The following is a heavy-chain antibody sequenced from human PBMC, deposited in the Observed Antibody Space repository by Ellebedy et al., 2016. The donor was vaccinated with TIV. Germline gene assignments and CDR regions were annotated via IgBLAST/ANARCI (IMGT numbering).Heavy chain of an antibody. D-gene: IGHD5-18*01. Sequence: MPSETLSLTCAVYGGSFSGYSWSWIRQSPGKGLEWIGEINHSGSTNYNPSLKSRVTISVDTSKNQFSLKLSSVTAADTAVYFCAREGRDTAMGLDYWGQGTLVTVSS. J-gene: IGHJ4*02. CDR2: INHSGST. V-gene: IGHV4-34*01. CDR1: GGSFSGYS. CDR3: AREGRDTAMGLDY.